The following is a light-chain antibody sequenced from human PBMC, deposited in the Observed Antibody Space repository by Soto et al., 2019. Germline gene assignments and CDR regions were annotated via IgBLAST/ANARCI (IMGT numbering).Light chain of an antibody. Sequence: EIVLTQSPSTLSLSPGERATLSCRASQSVSSYLAWYQQKPGQAPRLLIYDASNMDTGIPARFSGSGSGTDLTLTISSLEPQAFAVDSCQQRSNWPPLTFGGGTKVEIK. V-gene: IGKV3-11*01. CDR1: QSVSSY. CDR2: DAS. J-gene: IGKJ4*01. CDR3: QQRSNWPPLT.